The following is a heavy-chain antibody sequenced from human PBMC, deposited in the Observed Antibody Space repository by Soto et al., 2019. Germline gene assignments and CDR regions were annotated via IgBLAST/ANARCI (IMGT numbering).Heavy chain of an antibody. CDR1: GGSISSGGYS. D-gene: IGHD3-22*01. Sequence: SSETLSLTCAVSGGSISSGGYSWSWIRQPPGKGLEWIGYIYHSGSTYYNPSLKSRVTISVDRSKNQFSLKLSSVTAADTAVYYCARGGMGGSSGYYYGNDAFDIWGQGTMVTVSS. V-gene: IGHV4-30-2*01. CDR3: ARGGMGGSSGYYYGNDAFDI. CDR2: IYHSGST. J-gene: IGHJ3*02.